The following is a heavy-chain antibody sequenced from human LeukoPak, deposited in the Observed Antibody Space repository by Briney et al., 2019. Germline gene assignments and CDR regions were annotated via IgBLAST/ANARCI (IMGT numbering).Heavy chain of an antibody. D-gene: IGHD3-22*01. CDR2: INHSGST. Sequence: SETLSLTCAVYGGSFSGYYRSWIRQPPGKGLEWIGEINHSGSTNYNPSLKSRVTISVDTSKNQFSLKLSSVTAADTAVYYCARGLYYYDSSGSDAFDIWGQGTMVTVSS. J-gene: IGHJ3*02. CDR1: GGSFSGYY. V-gene: IGHV4-34*01. CDR3: ARGLYYYDSSGSDAFDI.